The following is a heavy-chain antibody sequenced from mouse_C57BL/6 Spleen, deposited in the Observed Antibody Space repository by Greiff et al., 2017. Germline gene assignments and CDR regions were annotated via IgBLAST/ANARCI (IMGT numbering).Heavy chain of an antibody. Sequence: EVKLQESGPELVKPGASVKIPCKASGYTFTDYNMDWVKQSHGKSLEWIGDINPNNGGTIYNQKFKGKATLTVDKSSSTAYMELSGLTSEYTAVYYCAKSSSLDYWGQGTTLTVSS. CDR2: INPNNGGT. J-gene: IGHJ2*01. D-gene: IGHD1-1*01. CDR3: AKSSSLDY. CDR1: GYTFTDYN. V-gene: IGHV1-18*01.